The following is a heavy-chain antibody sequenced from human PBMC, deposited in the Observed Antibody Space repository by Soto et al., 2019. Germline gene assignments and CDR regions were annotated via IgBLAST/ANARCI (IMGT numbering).Heavy chain of an antibody. CDR2: IYYCGST. CDR3: ARGGGSPDY. Sequence: QVQLQESGPELVKPSEPLSLTCTVSGGSISSYYWSWIRQPQGKGLEWIGYIYYCGSTNYNPSLKSRVTISVDTSKNPFSLKLSSVTAADTAVYYCARGGGSPDYWGQGTLVTVSS. J-gene: IGHJ4*02. CDR1: GGSISSYY. D-gene: IGHD1-26*01. V-gene: IGHV4-59*08.